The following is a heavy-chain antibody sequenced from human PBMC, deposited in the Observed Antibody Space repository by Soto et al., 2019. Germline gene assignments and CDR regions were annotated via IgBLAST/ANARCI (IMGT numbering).Heavy chain of an antibody. J-gene: IGHJ4*02. D-gene: IGHD6-6*01. CDR2: IYYSGRT. Sequence: QVQLQESGPGLVKPSETLSLTCTVSGGSISSYYWSWIRQPPGKGLEWIGYIYYSGRTNYNPSLKIRVTISVDTSKNPFSLNLSSVSAADTAVYYCARAPIAARPRGYYFDYWGQGSLVTVSS. V-gene: IGHV4-59*01. CDR1: GGSISSYY. CDR3: ARAPIAARPRGYYFDY.